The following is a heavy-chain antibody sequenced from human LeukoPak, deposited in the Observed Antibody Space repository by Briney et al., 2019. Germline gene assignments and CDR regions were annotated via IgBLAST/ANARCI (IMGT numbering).Heavy chain of an antibody. CDR3: ARDASMIVPRGGYFDY. D-gene: IGHD3-22*01. CDR1: GYSISSGYY. J-gene: IGHJ4*02. V-gene: IGHV4-38-2*02. CDR2: IYHSGST. Sequence: PSETLSLTCTVSGYSISSGYYWGWIRQPPGKGLEWIGSIYHSGSTYYNPSLKSRVTISVDTSKNQFSLKLSSVTAADTAVYYCARDASMIVPRGGYFDYWGQGTLVTVSS.